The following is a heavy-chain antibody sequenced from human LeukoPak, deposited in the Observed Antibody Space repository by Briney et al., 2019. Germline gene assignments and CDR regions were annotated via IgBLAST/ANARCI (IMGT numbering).Heavy chain of an antibody. V-gene: IGHV3-48*02. CDR2: ISSSSSTI. CDR1: GFTFSSYS. CDR3: AKGPHAGAAMVTGWFDP. Sequence: TGGSLRLSCAASGFTFSSYSMNWVRQAPGKGLEWVSYISSSSSTIYYADSVKGRFTISRDNAKNSLYLQMNSLRDEDTAVYYCAKGPHAGAAMVTGWFDPWGQGTLVTVSS. D-gene: IGHD5-18*01. J-gene: IGHJ5*02.